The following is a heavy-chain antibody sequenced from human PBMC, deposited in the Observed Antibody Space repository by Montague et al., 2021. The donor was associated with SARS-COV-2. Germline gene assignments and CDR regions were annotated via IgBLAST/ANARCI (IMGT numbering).Heavy chain of an antibody. V-gene: IGHV4-59*01. CDR1: GDSIRSYY. CDR3: ARVRLTGTTAPYFDY. D-gene: IGHD1-1*01. J-gene: IGHJ4*02. CDR2: IYYSGIT. Sequence: SETLSLTCTVSGDSIRSYYWSWIRQPPGKGLEWIGNIYYSGITNXNPSLKSRVTTSIDTSKNQFSLRLSSVTAADTAVHYCARVRLTGTTAPYFDYWGQGTLVTVSS.